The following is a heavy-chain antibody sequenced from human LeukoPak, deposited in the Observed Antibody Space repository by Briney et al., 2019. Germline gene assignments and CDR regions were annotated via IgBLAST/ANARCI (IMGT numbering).Heavy chain of an antibody. J-gene: IGHJ4*02. CDR2: IYYSGST. CDR1: GGSISSGGYY. CDR3: ARAPPPYSSSLYYFDY. Sequence: SETLSLTCTVSGGSISSGGYYWSWIRQHPGKGLEWIGYIYYSGSTYYNPSFKSRVTISVDTSKNQFSLKLSSVTAADTAVYYCARAPPPYSSSLYYFDYWGQGTLVTVSS. V-gene: IGHV4-31*03. D-gene: IGHD6-13*01.